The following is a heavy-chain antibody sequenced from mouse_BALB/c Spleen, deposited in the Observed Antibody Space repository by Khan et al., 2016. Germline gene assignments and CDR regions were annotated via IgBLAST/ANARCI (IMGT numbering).Heavy chain of an antibody. CDR1: GYTFTDYN. CDR2: IFPYNGGT. Sequence: VQLQQSGPELVKPGASVKISCKASGYTFTDYNMHWVKQSHGESLEWIGYIFPYNGGTGYNQNFNNRATLTVDKSSSTAYMELRGLTSEDSAVYYCARGGNYAYYFDSWGQGTTLTVSS. V-gene: IGHV1S29*02. CDR3: ARGGNYAYYFDS. D-gene: IGHD2-1*01. J-gene: IGHJ2*01.